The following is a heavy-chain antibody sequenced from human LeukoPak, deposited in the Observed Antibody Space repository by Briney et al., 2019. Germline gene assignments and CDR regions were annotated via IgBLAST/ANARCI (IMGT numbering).Heavy chain of an antibody. CDR3: ARSIAARPNWFDP. Sequence: GGSLRLSRAASGFTFSDYYMSWIRQAPGKGLEWVSYISSSGSTIYYADSVKGRFTISRDNAKNSLYLQMNSLRAEDTAVYYCARSIAARPNWFDPWGQGTLVTVSS. V-gene: IGHV3-11*04. J-gene: IGHJ5*02. CDR1: GFTFSDYY. D-gene: IGHD6-6*01. CDR2: ISSSGSTI.